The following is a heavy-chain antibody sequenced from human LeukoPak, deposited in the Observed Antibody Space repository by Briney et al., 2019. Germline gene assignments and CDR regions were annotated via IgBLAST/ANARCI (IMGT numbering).Heavy chain of an antibody. Sequence: GASVKVSCKASGYTFTSYGITWVRQAPGQGLEWMGWISAYNGDTNYAQKLQGRVTMTTDTSTSTAYMELRSLRSDDTAVYYCARMNYYDSSGYYGRFDPWGQGTLVTVSS. V-gene: IGHV1-18*01. CDR1: GYTFTSYG. CDR3: ARMNYYDSSGYYGRFDP. J-gene: IGHJ5*02. D-gene: IGHD3-22*01. CDR2: ISAYNGDT.